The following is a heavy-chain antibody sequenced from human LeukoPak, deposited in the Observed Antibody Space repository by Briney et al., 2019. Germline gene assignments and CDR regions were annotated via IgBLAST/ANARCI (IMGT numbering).Heavy chain of an antibody. CDR2: IYYSGST. CDR1: GGSINSYY. Sequence: SETLSLTCTVSGGSINSYYWSWIRQPPGKGLEWIGYIYYSGSTNYNPSLKSRVTISVDTSKNQFSLKLSSVTAADTAVYYCARGGGGCTNGVCYPFDYWGQGTLVTVSS. J-gene: IGHJ4*02. D-gene: IGHD2-8*01. V-gene: IGHV4-59*12. CDR3: ARGGGGCTNGVCYPFDY.